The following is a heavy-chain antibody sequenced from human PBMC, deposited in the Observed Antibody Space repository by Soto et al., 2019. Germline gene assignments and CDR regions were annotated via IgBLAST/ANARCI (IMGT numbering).Heavy chain of an antibody. CDR1: GFTFNDYY. J-gene: IGHJ4*02. CDR3: ARRLQWQLRPLDS. Sequence: LRLSCEGSGFTFNDYYMTWIRQAPGKGLEWVAYINTLSTAIYYADSVKGRFTISRDNAKNSLYLQMNGLRAEDTATYYCARRLQWQLRPLDSWGRGTLVTVSS. CDR2: INTLSTAI. D-gene: IGHD6-19*01. V-gene: IGHV3-11*01.